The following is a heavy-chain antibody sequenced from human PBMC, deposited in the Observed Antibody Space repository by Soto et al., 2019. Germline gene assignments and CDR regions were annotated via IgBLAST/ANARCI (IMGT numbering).Heavy chain of an antibody. D-gene: IGHD3-10*01. J-gene: IGHJ6*03. CDR2: IKQDGSEK. CDR3: ASDPYYYGSGSYKSYYYYYYMDV. CDR1: GFTFSSYW. V-gene: IGHV3-7*01. Sequence: GGSLRLSCAASGFTFSSYWMSWVRQAPGKGLEWVANIKQDGSEKYYGDSVNGRFTISRDNAKNTLYLQMNSLRAEDTAVYYCASDPYYYGSGSYKSYYYYYYMDVWGKGTTVTVSS.